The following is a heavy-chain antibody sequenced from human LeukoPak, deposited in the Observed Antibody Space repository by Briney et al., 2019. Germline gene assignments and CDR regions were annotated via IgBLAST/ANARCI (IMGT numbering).Heavy chain of an antibody. CDR2: MNPNSGNT. J-gene: IGHJ4*02. V-gene: IGHV1-8*01. Sequence: ASVKVSCKASGYTFTSYDINWVRQATGQGLEWMGWMNPNSGNTGYAQKFQGRVTITADKSTSTAYMELSSLRSEDTAVYYCATGPPYGYSIPPFDYWGQGTLVTVSS. CDR1: GYTFTSYD. D-gene: IGHD6-13*01. CDR3: ATGPPYGYSIPPFDY.